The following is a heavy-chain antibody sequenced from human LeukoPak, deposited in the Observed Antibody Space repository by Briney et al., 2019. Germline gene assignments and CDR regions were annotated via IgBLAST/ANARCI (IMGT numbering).Heavy chain of an antibody. D-gene: IGHD3-10*01. J-gene: IGHJ4*02. CDR1: GYAFTNYW. Sequence: GESLKISCQASGYAFTNYWIGWVRQMPGKGLQYMGLPWPGDSDTRYSPSFQGHVTMSADTSTNTAYIQWSGLRTSDTATYYCARGSGAFSFFDFWGQGTLVTVSS. CDR3: ARGSGAFSFFDF. CDR2: PWPGDSDT. V-gene: IGHV5-51*01.